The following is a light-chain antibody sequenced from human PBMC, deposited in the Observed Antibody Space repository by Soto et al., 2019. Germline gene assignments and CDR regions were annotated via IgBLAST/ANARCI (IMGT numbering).Light chain of an antibody. CDR2: GAS. CDR3: RQYASSPT. J-gene: IGKJ1*01. CDR1: QSVTNSY. V-gene: IGKV3-20*01. Sequence: EIVLTQSPGTLSLSPGERATLSCRASQSVTNSYVAWYQQQLGQAPRLLIYGASIRATGIPDRFSGSGSGTDFTLTINGLEPEDSAVFYCRQYASSPTFGQGTKVDIK.